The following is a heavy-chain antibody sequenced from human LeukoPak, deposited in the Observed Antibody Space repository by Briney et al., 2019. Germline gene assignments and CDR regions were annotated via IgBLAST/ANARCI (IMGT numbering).Heavy chain of an antibody. CDR3: ARVELGGYSSSSGYFDY. CDR2: ISHGGST. Sequence: SETLSLTCAVYGGSFSGYYWSWIRQPPGKGLEGIGEISHGGSTNYNPSLKSRVTISVDTSKNQFSLKLSSVTAADTAVYYCARVELGGYSSSSGYFDYWGQGTLVTVSS. V-gene: IGHV4-34*01. D-gene: IGHD6-6*01. J-gene: IGHJ4*02. CDR1: GGSFSGYY.